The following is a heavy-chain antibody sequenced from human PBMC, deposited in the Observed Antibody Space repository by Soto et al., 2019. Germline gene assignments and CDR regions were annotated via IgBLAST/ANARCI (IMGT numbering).Heavy chain of an antibody. V-gene: IGHV4-59*01. CDR3: AREGYSSSLYAWGAFDI. D-gene: IGHD6-13*01. Sequence: QVQLQESGPGLVKPSETLSLTCTVSGGSISSYYWSWIRQPPGKGLVWIGYIYYSGSTNYNPSLKSRVTLSVDTSKNQFSLKLSSVTAAATAVYYCAREGYSSSLYAWGAFDIWGPGTMVTVSS. J-gene: IGHJ3*02. CDR1: GGSISSYY. CDR2: IYYSGST.